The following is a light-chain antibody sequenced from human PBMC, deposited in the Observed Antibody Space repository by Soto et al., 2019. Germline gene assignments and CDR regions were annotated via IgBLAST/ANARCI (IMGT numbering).Light chain of an antibody. CDR3: NSYTSYNTQWL. CDR2: DVT. J-gene: IGLJ3*02. Sequence: QSALTQPASVSGSPGQSITISCTGTSSDVGGYNFVSWYQQHPGKAPRLLIYDVTNRPLGVSDRFSGSKSGNTASLTISGLQAEDEAHYYCNSYTSYNTQWLFGGGTQLTVL. CDR1: SSDVGGYNF. V-gene: IGLV2-14*03.